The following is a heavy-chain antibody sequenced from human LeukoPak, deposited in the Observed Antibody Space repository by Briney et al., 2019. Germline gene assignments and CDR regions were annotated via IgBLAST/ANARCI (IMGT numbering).Heavy chain of an antibody. Sequence: VASVKVSCKASGYTFTSYYMHWVRQAPGQGLEWMGIINPSGGDTSYAQKFQGRLTMTRDTSTNTVYMELTSLRSEDTAVYYCAREVMDNLRFDYGGQGTLVSVSS. D-gene: IGHD1-14*01. V-gene: IGHV1-46*01. CDR3: AREVMDNLRFDY. J-gene: IGHJ4*02. CDR1: GYTFTSYY. CDR2: INPSGGDT.